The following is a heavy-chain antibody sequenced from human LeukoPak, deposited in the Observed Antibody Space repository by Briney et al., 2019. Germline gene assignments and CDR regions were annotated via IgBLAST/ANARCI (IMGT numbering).Heavy chain of an antibody. CDR3: TSICNSTSCYLDY. D-gene: IGHD2-2*01. J-gene: IGHJ4*02. Sequence: PGGSLRLSCADSGFTFNNYGMHWVRQAPGKGLEWVAVMSYDGSNKYYADSVKGRFTISRDNSKSTLYLQMNSLRVEDTAVYYCTSICNSTSCYLDYWGQGTLVTVSS. V-gene: IGHV3-30*03. CDR1: GFTFNNYG. CDR2: MSYDGSNK.